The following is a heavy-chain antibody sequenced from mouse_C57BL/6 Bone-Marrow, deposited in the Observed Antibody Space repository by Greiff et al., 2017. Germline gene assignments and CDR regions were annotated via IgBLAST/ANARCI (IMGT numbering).Heavy chain of an antibody. D-gene: IGHD1-1*01. Sequence: QVQLQQSGAELVRPGASVTLSCKASGYTFTDYEMHWVKQTPVHGLEWIGAIDPETGGTAYNQKFKGKAILTADKSSSTAYMELRSLTSEDSAVYYCTRRGYGSFYWYFDVWGTGTTVTVSS. CDR3: TRRGYGSFYWYFDV. CDR2: IDPETGGT. V-gene: IGHV1-15*01. J-gene: IGHJ1*03. CDR1: GYTFTDYE.